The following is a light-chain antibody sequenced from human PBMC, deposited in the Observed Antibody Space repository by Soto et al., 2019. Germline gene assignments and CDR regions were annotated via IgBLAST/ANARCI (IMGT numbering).Light chain of an antibody. CDR2: SNN. CDR3: AAWDDSLSGNV. V-gene: IGLV1-44*01. Sequence: QSVLTQPPSASGTPGQRVTISCSGSSSNIVTNTVNWYQQLPGTAPKLLIYSNNQRPSGVPDRFSGSKSGTSASLAISGLQSEDESDYYCAAWDDSLSGNVFGSGTKVTVL. J-gene: IGLJ1*01. CDR1: SSNIVTNT.